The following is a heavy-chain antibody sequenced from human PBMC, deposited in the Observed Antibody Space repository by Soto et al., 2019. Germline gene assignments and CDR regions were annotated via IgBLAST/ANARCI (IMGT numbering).Heavy chain of an antibody. CDR2: IYYSGST. CDR1: GGSISSYY. V-gene: IGHV4-59*01. D-gene: IGHD3-22*01. CDR3: ARAADYYDSSGSRGYYFDY. J-gene: IGHJ4*02. Sequence: PSETLSLTCTVSGGSISSYYWSWIRQPPGKGLEWIGYIYYSGSTNYNPSLKSRVTISVDTSKNQFSLKLSSVTAADTAVYYCARAADYYDSSGSRGYYFDYWGQGTLVTVSS.